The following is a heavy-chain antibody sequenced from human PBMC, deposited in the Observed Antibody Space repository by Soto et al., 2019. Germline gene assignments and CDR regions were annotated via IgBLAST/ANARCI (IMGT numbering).Heavy chain of an antibody. Sequence: PGGSLRLSCAASGFIVSSNYMSWVRQAPGKGLEWVSVIYSGGGTYYADSVKGRFTISRDNSKNTLYLQMNTLRAEDTAVYYCARVYEYYYYGMDVWGQGTTVTVSS. CDR3: ARVYEYYYYGMDV. CDR1: GFIVSSNY. V-gene: IGHV3-53*01. CDR2: IYSGGGT. J-gene: IGHJ6*02. D-gene: IGHD3-22*01.